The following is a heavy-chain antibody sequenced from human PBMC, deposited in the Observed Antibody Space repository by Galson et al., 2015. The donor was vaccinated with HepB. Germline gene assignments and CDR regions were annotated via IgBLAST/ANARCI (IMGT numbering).Heavy chain of an antibody. CDR3: ARGIVEAGYFDY. J-gene: IGHJ4*02. Sequence: QKFQGRVTITADKSTSTAYMELSSLRSEDTAVYYCARGIVEAGYFDYWGPGTLVTVSS. D-gene: IGHD2/OR15-2a*01. V-gene: IGHV1-69*04.